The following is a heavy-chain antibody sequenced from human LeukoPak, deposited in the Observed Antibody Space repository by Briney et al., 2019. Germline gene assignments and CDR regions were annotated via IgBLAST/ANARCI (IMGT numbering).Heavy chain of an antibody. CDR3: ARHRFPDYYDSRGPGSYFQH. D-gene: IGHD3-22*01. CDR1: GGSFSGYY. Sequence: SETLSLTCAVYGGSFSGYYWSWIRQPPGKGLEWIGEINHSGSTNYNPSLKSRVTISVDTSKNQFSLKLSSVTAADTAVYYCARHRFPDYYDSRGPGSYFQHWGQGTLVTVSS. J-gene: IGHJ1*01. V-gene: IGHV4-34*01. CDR2: INHSGST.